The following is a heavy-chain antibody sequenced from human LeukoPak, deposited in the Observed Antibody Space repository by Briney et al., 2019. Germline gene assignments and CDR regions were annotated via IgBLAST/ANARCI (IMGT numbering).Heavy chain of an antibody. V-gene: IGHV4-59*08. D-gene: IGHD5-18*01. Sequence: SETLSLTCTVSGGSISSYYWSWIRQPPGKGLEWIGYIYYSGSTNYNPSLKSRVTISVDTSKNQFSLKLSSVTAADTAVYYCARNTALGAFDIWGQGTMVTVSS. J-gene: IGHJ3*02. CDR3: ARNTALGAFDI. CDR1: GGSISSYY. CDR2: IYYSGST.